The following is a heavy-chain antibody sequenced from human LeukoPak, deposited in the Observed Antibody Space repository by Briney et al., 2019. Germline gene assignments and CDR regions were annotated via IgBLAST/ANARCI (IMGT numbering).Heavy chain of an antibody. CDR1: GGSISSYY. D-gene: IGHD3-10*01. J-gene: IGHJ4*02. CDR3: ARGSDYYGSGSYTY. V-gene: IGHV4-59*01. Sequence: PSETLSLTCTVSGGSISSYYWSWIRQPPGKGLEWIGFIHYSGTTNYNPSLKSRVSISLDMSKNQFSLELSSVTAADTAVYYCARGSDYYGSGSYTYWGQRTMVTVSS. CDR2: IHYSGTT.